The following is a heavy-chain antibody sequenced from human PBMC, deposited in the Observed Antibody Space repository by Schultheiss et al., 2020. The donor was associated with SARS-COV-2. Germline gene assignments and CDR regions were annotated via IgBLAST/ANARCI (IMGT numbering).Heavy chain of an antibody. CDR1: GGSFSGYY. D-gene: IGHD6-6*01. CDR3: ASLSSSSPYYWYFDL. V-gene: IGHV4-59*12. CDR2: IYYSGST. J-gene: IGHJ2*01. Sequence: SETLSLTCAVYGGSFSGYYWSWIRQHPGKGLEWIGYIYYSGSTNYNPSLKSRVTMSVDTSKNQFSLKLSSVTAADTAVYYCASLSSSSPYYWYFDLWGRGTLVTVSS.